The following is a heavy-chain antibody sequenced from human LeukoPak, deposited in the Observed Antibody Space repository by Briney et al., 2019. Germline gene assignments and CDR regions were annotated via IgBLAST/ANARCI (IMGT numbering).Heavy chain of an antibody. Sequence: SETLSLTCTVSGGSIRSHYWSWIRQPPGKGLEWIGYIYYSGGTNYNPSLKSRVTISLDTSKNQFSLKLSSVTAADTAVYYCARVRDGYKSPAGGYWGQGTLVTVSS. CDR1: GGSIRSHY. CDR2: IYYSGGT. J-gene: IGHJ4*02. CDR3: ARVRDGYKSPAGGY. D-gene: IGHD5-24*01. V-gene: IGHV4-59*11.